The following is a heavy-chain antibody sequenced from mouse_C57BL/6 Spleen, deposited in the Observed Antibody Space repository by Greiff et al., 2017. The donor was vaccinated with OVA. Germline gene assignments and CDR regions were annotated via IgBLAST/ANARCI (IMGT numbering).Heavy chain of an antibody. CDR3: ATYYSNSSMDY. CDR1: GFTFSSYG. Sequence: EVKLMESGGDLVKPGGSLKLSCAASGFTFSSYGMSWVRQTPDKRLEWVATISSGGSYTYYPDSVKGRFTISRDNAKNTLYLQMSSLKSEDTAMYYCATYYSNSSMDYWGQGTSVTVSS. V-gene: IGHV5-6*01. CDR2: ISSGGSYT. D-gene: IGHD2-5*01. J-gene: IGHJ4*01.